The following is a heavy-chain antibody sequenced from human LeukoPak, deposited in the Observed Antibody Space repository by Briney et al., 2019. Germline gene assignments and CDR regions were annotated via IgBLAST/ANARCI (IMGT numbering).Heavy chain of an antibody. CDR1: GNTFNSYD. CDR3: ARGRTDYYDSSGSFPALGY. Sequence: ASVKVSCKASGNTFNSYDINWVRQATGQGLEWMGWMNPDSGDTGYAPKFQGRVTMTRNTAISTAYMELSSLRSEDTAVYYCARGRTDYYDSSGSFPALGYWGQGTLGTVST. CDR2: MNPDSGDT. V-gene: IGHV1-8*01. D-gene: IGHD3-22*01. J-gene: IGHJ4*02.